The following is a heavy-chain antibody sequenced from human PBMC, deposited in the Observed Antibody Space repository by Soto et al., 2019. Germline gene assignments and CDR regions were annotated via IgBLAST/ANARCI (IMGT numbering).Heavy chain of an antibody. CDR3: AKSSGSYDY. CDR1: VGSFSGYY. Sequence: PSETLSLTCAVYVGSFSGYYWSWIRQPPGKGLEWIGEINHSGSTNYNPSLKSRVTISVDTSKNQFSLKLSSVTAADTAVYYCAKSSGSYDYWGQGTLVTVSS. V-gene: IGHV4-34*01. J-gene: IGHJ4*02. D-gene: IGHD6-19*01. CDR2: INHSGST.